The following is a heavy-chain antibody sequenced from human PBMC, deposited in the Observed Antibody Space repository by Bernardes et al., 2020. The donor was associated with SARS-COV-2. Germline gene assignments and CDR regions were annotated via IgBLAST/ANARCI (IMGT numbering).Heavy chain of an antibody. D-gene: IGHD2-15*01. CDR1: GYTFTASF. J-gene: IGHJ4*02. V-gene: IGHV1-2*02. CDR2: INPNSCGT. Sequence: ASVKVSCKASGYTFTASFIHWVRQAPGQGPEWMGWINPNSCGTNYAQKFQGRVTMTRDTSISTAYMELSRLRSDDTAVYYCARVFCSSGSCYSFDFWGQGTLVTVS. CDR3: ARVFCSSGSCYSFDF.